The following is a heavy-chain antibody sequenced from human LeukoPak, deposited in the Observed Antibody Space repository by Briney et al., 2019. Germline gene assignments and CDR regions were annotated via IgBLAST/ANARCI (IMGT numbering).Heavy chain of an antibody. J-gene: IGHJ6*02. CDR2: IYYSGST. Sequence: PSETLSLTCTVSGGSISNYYWSWIRQPPGKGLEWIGYIYYSGSTNYNPSLKSRVTISVDTSKNQFSLKLSSVTAADTAVYYCARRSYDFWSGYPKNYYYYGMDVWGQGTTVTVSS. D-gene: IGHD3-3*01. CDR3: ARRSYDFWSGYPKNYYYYGMDV. V-gene: IGHV4-59*08. CDR1: GGSISNYY.